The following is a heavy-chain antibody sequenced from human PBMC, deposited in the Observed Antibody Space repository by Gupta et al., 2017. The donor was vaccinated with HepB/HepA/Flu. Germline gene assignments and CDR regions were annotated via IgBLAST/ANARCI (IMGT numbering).Heavy chain of an antibody. CDR1: GFTFSSYS. V-gene: IGHV3-21*02. Sequence: EVQLVESGGGLVKHGGSLRVSCAASGFTFSSYSMNWVRQAPGKGLEWVASISRSSNYIYYADSVKGRFTISRDNANNTLYLQMNSLRSEDTALYSCARVRAGGSTDGFDVWGQGTRVTVSS. J-gene: IGHJ3*01. CDR3: ARVRAGGSTDGFDV. CDR2: ISRSSNYI. D-gene: IGHD6-25*01.